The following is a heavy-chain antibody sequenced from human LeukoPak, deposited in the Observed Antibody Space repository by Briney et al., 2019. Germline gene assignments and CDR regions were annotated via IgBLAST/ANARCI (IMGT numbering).Heavy chain of an antibody. CDR1: GFTFRKYN. V-gene: IGHV3-21*04. CDR3: AKGGGFDWLNYYYMDV. Sequence: GGSLRLSCAASGFTFRKYNMNWVRQAPGKGLEWVSAISSGSSYIYYADSVKGRFTISRDNAKNSLYLQMNSLRAEDTAVYYCAKGGGFDWLNYYYMDVWGKGTTVIISS. D-gene: IGHD3-9*01. J-gene: IGHJ6*03. CDR2: ISSGSSYI.